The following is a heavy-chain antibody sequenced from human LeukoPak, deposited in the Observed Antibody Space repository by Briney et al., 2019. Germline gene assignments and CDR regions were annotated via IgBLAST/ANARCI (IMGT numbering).Heavy chain of an antibody. V-gene: IGHV3-7*04. D-gene: IGHD1-26*01. Sequence: GGSLRLSCAASGFTFSSYSMNWVRQAPGKGLEWVANINQDGSEKYYVDSVKGRFTISRDNAKNSLYLQMNSLRAEDTAVYYCAGGVGLDYWGQGTQVTVSS. CDR1: GFTFSSYS. CDR2: INQDGSEK. CDR3: AGGVGLDY. J-gene: IGHJ4*02.